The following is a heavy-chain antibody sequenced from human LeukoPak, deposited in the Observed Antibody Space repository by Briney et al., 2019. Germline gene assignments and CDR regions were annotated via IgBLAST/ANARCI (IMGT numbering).Heavy chain of an antibody. CDR3: AHIHQIIPGADFNY. Sequence: PGGSLRLSCAASGFTFSDYSMNWVRQAPGKGLEWLSYISAGSISSYYADSVKGRFTIYRDDGKNSLYLQLSSLRVEDTAIYYCAHIHQIIPGADFNYWGQGTLVTVSS. D-gene: IGHD2-21*01. CDR2: ISAGSISS. CDR1: GFTFSDYS. J-gene: IGHJ4*02. V-gene: IGHV3-48*01.